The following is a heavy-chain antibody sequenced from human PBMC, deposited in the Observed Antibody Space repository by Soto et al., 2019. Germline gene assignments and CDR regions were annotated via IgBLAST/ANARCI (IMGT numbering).Heavy chain of an antibody. V-gene: IGHV3-23*01. CDR1: GFTFSSYA. CDR3: AKDPPSDYDSSGYSENEY. J-gene: IGHJ4*02. CDR2: ISGSGGST. Sequence: GGSLRLSCAASGFTFSSYAMTWVRQTPGKGLEWVSAISGSGGSTYYADSVKGRFTISRDNSKNTLYLQMNSLRAEDTAVYYCAKDPPSDYDSSGYSENEYWGQGTRVTGSS. D-gene: IGHD3-22*01.